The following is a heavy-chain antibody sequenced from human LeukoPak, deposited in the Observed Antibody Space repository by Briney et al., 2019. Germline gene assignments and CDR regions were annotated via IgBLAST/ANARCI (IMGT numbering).Heavy chain of an antibody. CDR2: IKSDGGEK. V-gene: IGHV3-7*01. CDR1: GFTFSNYR. CDR3: ASDLEWAYHMDA. J-gene: IGHJ6*03. D-gene: IGHD1-26*01. Sequence: GGSLRLSCAASGFTFSNYRMTWVRQTPGKGLEWVASIKSDGGEKYYVDSVKGRFTISRDNAKNSLYLQMNSLRVEDTAVYYCASDLEWAYHMDAWGTGTTVTVSS.